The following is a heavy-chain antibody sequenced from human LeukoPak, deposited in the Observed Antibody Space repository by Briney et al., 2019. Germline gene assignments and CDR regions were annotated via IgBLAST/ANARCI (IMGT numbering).Heavy chain of an antibody. CDR2: IIPILGIA. Sequence: SVKVSCKASGGTFSSYAISWVRQAPGQGIEWMGRIIPILGIANYAQKFQGRVTITADKSTSTAYMELSSLRSEDTAVYYCARGRAVAGKTYYFDYWGQGTLVTVSS. CDR3: ARGRAVAGKTYYFDY. D-gene: IGHD6-19*01. J-gene: IGHJ4*02. V-gene: IGHV1-69*04. CDR1: GGTFSSYA.